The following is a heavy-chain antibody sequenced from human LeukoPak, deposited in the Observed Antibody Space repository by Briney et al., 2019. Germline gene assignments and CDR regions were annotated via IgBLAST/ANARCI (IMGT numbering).Heavy chain of an antibody. J-gene: IGHJ3*02. CDR3: ARFQYYDFWSGYDAFDI. D-gene: IGHD3-3*01. CDR1: GYTFTGYY. Sequence: GASVKVSCKASGYTFTGYYMHWVRQAPGQGLEWMGWINPNSGGTNYAQKFQGRVTMTRDTSISTAYMELSRLRSDDTAVYYCARFQYYDFWSGYDAFDIWGQGTMVTVSS. V-gene: IGHV1-2*02. CDR2: INPNSGGT.